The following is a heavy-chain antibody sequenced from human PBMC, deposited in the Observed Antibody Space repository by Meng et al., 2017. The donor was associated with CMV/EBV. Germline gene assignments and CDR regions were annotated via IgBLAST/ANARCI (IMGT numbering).Heavy chain of an antibody. CDR2: INPSGGST. CDR3: ARRRDYSIWFDP. J-gene: IGHJ5*02. V-gene: IGHV1-46*01. CDR1: GYTFISYY. Sequence: ASVKVSCKASGYTFISYYMHWVRQAPGQGLEWMGIINPSGGSTSYAQKFQGRVTMTRDTTTSTAYMEPSSLRSEDTAVYYCARRRDYSIWFDPWGQGTLVTVSS. D-gene: IGHD4-11*01.